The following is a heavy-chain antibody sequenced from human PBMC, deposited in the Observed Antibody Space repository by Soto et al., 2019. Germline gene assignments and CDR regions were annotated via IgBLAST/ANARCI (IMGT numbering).Heavy chain of an antibody. CDR1: GFTFSTYW. Sequence: EVQLVESGGGLVQPGGSLRLSCAASGFTFSTYWMSWVRQAPGKGLEWVANIKQDGSEKYYVDSVKGRFTISRDNAKNSLYLQMNSLRAEDTPVYYCARDETYYYGSGPVGGQGTLVTVSS. J-gene: IGHJ4*02. CDR3: ARDETYYYGSGPV. CDR2: IKQDGSEK. V-gene: IGHV3-7*01. D-gene: IGHD3-10*01.